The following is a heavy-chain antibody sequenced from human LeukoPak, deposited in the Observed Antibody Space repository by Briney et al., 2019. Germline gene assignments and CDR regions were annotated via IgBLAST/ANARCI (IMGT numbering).Heavy chain of an antibody. Sequence: GGSLRLSCAASGFTFSSFAMSWVRQAPGKGLEWVSGISGSGMSTYYADSVKGRFTISRDNSKNTLYLHMNSLTAEDTAVYYCAKDTYYYASGGHYWGQGTLVTVSS. J-gene: IGHJ4*02. CDR3: AKDTYYYASGGHY. CDR2: ISGSGMST. V-gene: IGHV3-23*01. CDR1: GFTFSSFA. D-gene: IGHD3-10*01.